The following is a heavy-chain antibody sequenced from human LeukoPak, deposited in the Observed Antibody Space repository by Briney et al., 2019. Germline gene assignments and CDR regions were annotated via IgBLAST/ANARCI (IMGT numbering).Heavy chain of an antibody. CDR3: ARVAADLGYCSGGTCPDPYYYHHYMDV. D-gene: IGHD2-15*01. V-gene: IGHV3-64*01. CDR1: GFTFGTYA. J-gene: IGHJ6*03. CDR2: ISSNGGTT. Sequence: GGSLRLSCVASGFTFGTYAMHWVRQAPGKSMEYVSAISSNGGTTYYANSVKGRFTISRDNSKNTLYLQMGSLSAEDMAVYYCARVAADLGYCSGGTCPDPYYYHHYMDVWGKGTTVTVSS.